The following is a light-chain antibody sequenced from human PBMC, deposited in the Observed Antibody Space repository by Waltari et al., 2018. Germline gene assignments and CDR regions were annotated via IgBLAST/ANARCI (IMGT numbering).Light chain of an antibody. J-gene: IGKJ4*01. CDR1: QSVSSF. CDR3: QQYDNLHRLT. CDR2: DAS. Sequence: EVVLTQSPATLSLSPGERATLSCRASQSVSSFLAWYQQKPGQAPRLLIYDASNRATGIPARFSGSGSGTDFTLTISSLEPEDFAVYYCQQYDNLHRLTFGGGTKVQIK. V-gene: IGKV3-11*01.